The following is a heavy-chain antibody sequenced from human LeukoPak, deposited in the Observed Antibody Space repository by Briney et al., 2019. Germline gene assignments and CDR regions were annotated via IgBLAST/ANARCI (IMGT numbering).Heavy chain of an antibody. J-gene: IGHJ4*02. CDR2: ISYDGSNK. CDR1: GFTFSSYA. CDR3: ARDSYPGIAAAGYFDY. D-gene: IGHD6-13*01. V-gene: IGHV3-30*04. Sequence: GGSLRLSCAASGFTFSSYAMHWVRQAPGKGLEWVAVISYDGSNKYYADSVKGRFTISRDNSKNTLYLQMNSLRAEDTAVYYRARDSYPGIAAAGYFDYWGQGTLVTVSS.